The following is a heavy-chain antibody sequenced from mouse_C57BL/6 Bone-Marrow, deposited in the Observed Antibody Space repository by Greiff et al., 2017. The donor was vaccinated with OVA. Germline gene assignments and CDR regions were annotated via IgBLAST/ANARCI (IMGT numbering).Heavy chain of an antibody. CDR1: GYTFTEYT. CDR3: ARGSSGYVPFAY. Sequence: VQGVESGAELVKPGASVKLSCKASGYTFTEYTIHWVKQRSGQGLEWIGWFYPGSGSIKYNEKFKDKATLTADKSSSTVYMELSRLTSEDSAVYFCARGSSGYVPFAYWGQGTLVTVSA. D-gene: IGHD3-2*02. CDR2: FYPGSGSI. J-gene: IGHJ3*01. V-gene: IGHV1-62-2*01.